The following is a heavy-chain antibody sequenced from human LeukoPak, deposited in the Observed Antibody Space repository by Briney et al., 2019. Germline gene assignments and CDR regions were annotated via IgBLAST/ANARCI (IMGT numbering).Heavy chain of an antibody. CDR1: GFTVSNNY. Sequence: PGGSLRLSCAASGFTVSNNYMSWVRQAPGKGLEWVSVIHSGGTTNYADSVQGRFTISRDNSKNTLYLQMNSLRAEDTAVYYCAKGSGYYGSGSSPPNWFDPWGQGTLVTVSS. CDR3: AKGSGYYGSGSSPPNWFDP. CDR2: IHSGGTT. D-gene: IGHD3-10*01. J-gene: IGHJ5*02. V-gene: IGHV3-53*01.